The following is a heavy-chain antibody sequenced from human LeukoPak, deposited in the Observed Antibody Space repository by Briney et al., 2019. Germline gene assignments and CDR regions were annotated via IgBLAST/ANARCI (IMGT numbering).Heavy chain of an antibody. CDR2: IYYSGST. Sequence: PSETLSLTCTVSGGSISSYYWSWLRQPPGKGLEWIGYIYYSGSTNYNPSLKSRVTISVDTSKNQFSLKLSSVTAADTAVYYCARDIRVGSSPERYYYYYGMDVWGQGTTVTVSS. J-gene: IGHJ6*02. V-gene: IGHV4-59*01. CDR1: GGSISSYY. D-gene: IGHD6-13*01. CDR3: ARDIRVGSSPERYYYYYGMDV.